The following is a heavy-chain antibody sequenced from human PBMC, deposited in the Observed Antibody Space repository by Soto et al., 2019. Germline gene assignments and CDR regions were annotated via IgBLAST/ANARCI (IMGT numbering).Heavy chain of an antibody. CDR1: GFVFTNFW. J-gene: IGHJ4*02. Sequence: LSLSCEASGFVFTNFWMHWVRHVPGKGLVWVARIDTSGHSTNYAESVKGRFTISRDNAKNTVSLQMNSLRVEDTGVYYCAKDSWYFDLWSQGSQVTVSS. D-gene: IGHD6-13*01. CDR3: AKDSWYFDL. CDR2: IDTSGHST. V-gene: IGHV3-74*01.